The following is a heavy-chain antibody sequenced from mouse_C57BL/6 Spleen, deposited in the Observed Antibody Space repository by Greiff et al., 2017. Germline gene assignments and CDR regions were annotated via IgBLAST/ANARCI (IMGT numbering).Heavy chain of an antibody. V-gene: IGHV1-52*01. Sequence: VQLQQPGAELVRPGSSVKLSCKASGYTFTSYWMHWVKQRPIQGLEWIGNIDPSDSETHYNQKFKDKATLTVDKSSSTAYMQLSSLTSEDSAVYYCARANYYDWYFDVWGTGTTVTVSS. J-gene: IGHJ1*03. D-gene: IGHD1-1*01. CDR3: ARANYYDWYFDV. CDR1: GYTFTSYW. CDR2: IDPSDSET.